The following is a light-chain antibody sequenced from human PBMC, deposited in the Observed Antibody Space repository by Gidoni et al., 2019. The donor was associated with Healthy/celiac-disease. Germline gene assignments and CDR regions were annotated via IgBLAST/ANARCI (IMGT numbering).Light chain of an antibody. CDR3: QQSYSTRYS. V-gene: IGKV1-39*01. CDR1: KSISSY. J-gene: IGKJ2*03. Sequence: DIQLTQSPSSLSASVGARFTNTCRASKSISSYLNWYQQKPGKAPKLLIYAASSLQSGVPSRFSGSGSGTDFTLTISSLQPEDFATYYCQQSYSTRYSFGQGTKLEIK. CDR2: AAS.